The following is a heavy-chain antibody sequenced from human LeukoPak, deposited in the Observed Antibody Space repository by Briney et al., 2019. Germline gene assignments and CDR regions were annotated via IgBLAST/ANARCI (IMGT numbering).Heavy chain of an antibody. Sequence: GASVKVSCKASGYTFTSYYMHWVRQAPGQGLEWMGIINPSGGSTSYAQKFQGRVTMTRDTSTSTVYMELSSLRSEDTAVYYCARAYYDFWSGYLPSGYWGQGTLVTVSS. CDR1: GYTFTSYY. CDR2: INPSGGST. V-gene: IGHV1-46*01. CDR3: ARAYYDFWSGYLPSGY. D-gene: IGHD3-3*01. J-gene: IGHJ4*02.